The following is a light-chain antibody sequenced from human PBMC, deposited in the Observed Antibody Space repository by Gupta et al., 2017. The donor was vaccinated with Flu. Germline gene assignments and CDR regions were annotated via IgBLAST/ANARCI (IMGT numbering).Light chain of an antibody. Sequence: DIQLTQSPSPLSASVGDRVTITCRASQSINKYVNWYQHKPGKAPKLLVYAASSVQSGVPSRFSGSGSGTDFTLTISTLQPEDFATYFCQQTYNTSWTFGQGTNVEI. J-gene: IGKJ1*01. CDR2: AAS. V-gene: IGKV1-39*01. CDR1: QSINKY. CDR3: QQTYNTSWT.